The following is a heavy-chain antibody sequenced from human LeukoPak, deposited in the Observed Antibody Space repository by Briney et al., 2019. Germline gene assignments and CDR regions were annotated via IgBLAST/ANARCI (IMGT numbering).Heavy chain of an antibody. D-gene: IGHD2-2*01. J-gene: IGHJ3*02. CDR3: ARVGYCSSTSCYFPGIISSGAFDI. Sequence: ASVKVSCKASGYTFTSYGISWVRQAPGQGLEWMGWISAYNGNANYAQKLQGRVSMTTDTSTSTAYMELRSLRSDDTAVYYCARVGYCSSTSCYFPGIISSGAFDIWGQGTMVTVSS. CDR2: ISAYNGNA. V-gene: IGHV1-18*01. CDR1: GYTFTSYG.